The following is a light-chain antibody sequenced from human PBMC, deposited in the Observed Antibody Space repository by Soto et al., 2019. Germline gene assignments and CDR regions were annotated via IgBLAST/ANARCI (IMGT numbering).Light chain of an antibody. Sequence: EIVLTQSPATLSLSPGERATLSCRASQSVSNYLAWYQQKPGQAPRLLIYDVSKRSTGIPARFSGSGSGTDFTLTVSSLEPEDFAVYYCQQRSDWPPSFGPGTKEDIK. J-gene: IGKJ3*01. CDR1: QSVSNY. V-gene: IGKV3-11*01. CDR3: QQRSDWPPS. CDR2: DVS.